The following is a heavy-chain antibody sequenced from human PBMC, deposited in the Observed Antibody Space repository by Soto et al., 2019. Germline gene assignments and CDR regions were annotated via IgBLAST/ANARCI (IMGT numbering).Heavy chain of an antibody. Sequence: SETLSLTCTVSGGSISSGGYYWSWIRQHPGKGLEWIGYIYYSGSTYYNPSLKSRVTISVDTSKNQFSLKLSSVTAADTAVYYCAREVTMVRGMTYYYYGMDVWGQGTAVTV. J-gene: IGHJ6*02. CDR1: GGSISSGGYY. V-gene: IGHV4-31*03. CDR2: IYYSGST. D-gene: IGHD3-10*01. CDR3: AREVTMVRGMTYYYYGMDV.